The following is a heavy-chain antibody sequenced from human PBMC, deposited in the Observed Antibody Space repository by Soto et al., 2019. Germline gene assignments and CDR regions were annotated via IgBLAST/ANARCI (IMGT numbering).Heavy chain of an antibody. V-gene: IGHV1-18*01. CDR3: ARPGQYCSGGSCNDAFDI. CDR1: GYTFTSYG. D-gene: IGHD2-15*01. J-gene: IGHJ3*02. Sequence: ASVKVSCKASGYTFTSYGISWVRQAPGQGLEWMGWISAYNGNTSYAQKLQGRVTMTTDTSTSTVYMELSSLRSGDTAVYYCARPGQYCSGGSCNDAFDIWGQGTMVTVSS. CDR2: ISAYNGNT.